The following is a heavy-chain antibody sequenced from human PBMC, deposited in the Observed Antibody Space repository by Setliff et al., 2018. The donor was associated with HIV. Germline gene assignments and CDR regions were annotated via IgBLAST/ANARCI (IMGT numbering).Heavy chain of an antibody. CDR2: LYYTGNT. V-gene: IGHV4-59*11. CDR3: AKGDPFES. J-gene: IGHJ5*01. Sequence: SETLSLTCSVSGDSISSHYWCWIRQPPGKGLEWIGCLYYTGNTAYTPSLRSRVTMSIGKSKKNFSLRLKSVTAADTATYYCAKGDPFESWGQGTLVTVSS. CDR1: GDSISSHY.